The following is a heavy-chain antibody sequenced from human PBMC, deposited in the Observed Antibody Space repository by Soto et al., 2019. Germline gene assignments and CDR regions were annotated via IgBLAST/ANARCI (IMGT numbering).Heavy chain of an antibody. D-gene: IGHD2-15*01. J-gene: IGHJ3*01. V-gene: IGHV4-61*01. CDR2: VDNSGST. Sequence: QVQLQESGPGLVKPSETLSLTCTVSGASVISRSYLWSWVRQPPGEGLEWIGNVDNSGSTKFNTTLNTQITMYPDTSEILCSRRLASVTAADTAVYYCTWIPTMLLAFDVWGHGTLVSVSS. CDR3: TWIPTMLLAFDV. CDR1: GASVISRSYL.